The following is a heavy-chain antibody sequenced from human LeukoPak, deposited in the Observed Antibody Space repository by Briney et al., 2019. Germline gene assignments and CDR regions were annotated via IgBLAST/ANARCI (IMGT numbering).Heavy chain of an antibody. CDR1: GFTFSSYA. Sequence: GGSLRLSCAASGFTFSSYAMSWVRQAPAKGLAWVSALSGSGDNTYYADSVKGRFTITRDNSKNTLYLQVNSLSAEDTAVYYCAKGVGCSGGTCYSGHGMDVWGQGTTVTVSS. J-gene: IGHJ6*02. CDR3: AKGVGCSGGTCYSGHGMDV. V-gene: IGHV3-23*01. CDR2: LSGSGDNT. D-gene: IGHD2-15*01.